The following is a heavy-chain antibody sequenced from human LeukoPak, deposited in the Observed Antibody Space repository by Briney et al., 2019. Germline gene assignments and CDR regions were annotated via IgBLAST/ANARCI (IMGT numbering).Heavy chain of an antibody. CDR3: ARWGTQGEWELPFDY. V-gene: IGHV4-34*01. D-gene: IGHD1-26*01. CDR1: GGSFSGYY. J-gene: IGHJ4*02. CDR2: INHSGST. Sequence: SETLSLTCAVYGGSFSGYYWSWIRQPPGKGLEWIGEINHSGSTNYNPSLKSRVTISVDTSKNQFSLKLSSVTAADTAVYYCARWGTQGEWELPFDYWGQGTLVTASS.